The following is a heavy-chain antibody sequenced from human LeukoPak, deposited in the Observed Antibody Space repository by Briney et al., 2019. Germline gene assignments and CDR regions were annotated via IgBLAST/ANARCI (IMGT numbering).Heavy chain of an antibody. CDR3: AREGLSSGPAGGFDY. CDR1: GFTFSSYG. CDR2: KWYDGSNK. D-gene: IGHD6-19*01. J-gene: IGHJ4*02. V-gene: IGHV3-33*01. Sequence: GGSLRLSCAASGFTFSSYGMHWVRQAPGKGLEWVAVKWYDGSNKYYADSVKGRFTISRDNSKNTLYLQMNSLRAEDTAVYYCAREGLSSGPAGGFDYWGQGTLVTVSS.